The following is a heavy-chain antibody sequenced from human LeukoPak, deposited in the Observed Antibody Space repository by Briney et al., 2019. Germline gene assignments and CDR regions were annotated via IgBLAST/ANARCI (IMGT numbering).Heavy chain of an antibody. CDR1: GGSFSGYY. CDR3: AKSNGYGLVDI. CDR2: INHSGST. Sequence: SETLSLTCAVYGGSFSGYYWSWIRQPPGKGLEWIGEINHSGSTNYSPSLTSLVTISLDTSRNQFSLKLNSVTAADTAVYYCAKSNGYGLVDIWGQGTMVTVSS. V-gene: IGHV4-34*01. J-gene: IGHJ3*02. D-gene: IGHD3-10*01.